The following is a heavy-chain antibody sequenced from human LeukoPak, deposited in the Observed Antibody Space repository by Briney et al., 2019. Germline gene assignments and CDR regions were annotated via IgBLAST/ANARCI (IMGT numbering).Heavy chain of an antibody. J-gene: IGHJ6*02. CDR2: ISGSGGST. D-gene: IGHD2-2*01. CDR1: GFTFSSYA. CDR3: AKARRTFVVVPAARGADYYYGMDV. V-gene: IGHV3-23*01. Sequence: PGGSLRLSCAASGFTFSSYAMSWVRQAPGKGLEWVSAISGSGGSTYYADSVKGRFTISRDNSKNTLYLQMNSLRAEDTAVYYCAKARRTFVVVPAARGADYYYGMDVWGQGTTVTVSS.